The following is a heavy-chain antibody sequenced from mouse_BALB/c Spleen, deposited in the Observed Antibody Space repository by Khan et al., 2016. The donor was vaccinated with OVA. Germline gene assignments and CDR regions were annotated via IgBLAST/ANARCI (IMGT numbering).Heavy chain of an antibody. CDR3: ARVAYYRYYAMDY. J-gene: IGHJ4*01. CDR2: IDPSDSET. CDR1: GYTFTRYW. V-gene: IGHV1-69*02. Sequence: VQLQQSGAELVKPGAPVKLSCKASGYTFTRYWMNWVKQRPGRGLEWIGRIDPSDSETHYNQKFKDQATLTVDKSSSTAYIQLSRLTSEDSAVYYCARVAYYRYYAMDYWGQGTSVTVSS. D-gene: IGHD2-12*01.